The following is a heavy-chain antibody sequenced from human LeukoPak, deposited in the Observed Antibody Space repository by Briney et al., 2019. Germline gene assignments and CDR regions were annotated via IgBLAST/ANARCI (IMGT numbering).Heavy chain of an antibody. Sequence: GASVKVSCKSSGYTFTSYAMHWVRQAPGQRLEWMGWINAGNGNTKYSQKFQGRVTITRDTSASAAYVELSSLRSEDTAVYYCARRPIVGATNPFDYWGQGTLVTVSS. CDR1: GYTFTSYA. J-gene: IGHJ4*02. D-gene: IGHD1-26*01. CDR2: INAGNGNT. CDR3: ARRPIVGATNPFDY. V-gene: IGHV1-3*01.